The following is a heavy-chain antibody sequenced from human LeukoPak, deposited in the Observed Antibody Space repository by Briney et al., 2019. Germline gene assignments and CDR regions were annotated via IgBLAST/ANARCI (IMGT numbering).Heavy chain of an antibody. CDR3: ARGRSGYYYFDY. J-gene: IGHJ4*02. CDR1: GGSISSSSYY. CDR2: IYYSGST. D-gene: IGHD3-22*01. Sequence: LSLTCTVSGGSISSSSYYWSWIRQPPGKGLEWIGYIYYSGSTCYNPSLKSRVTISVDTSKNQFSLKLSSVTAADTAVYYCARGRSGYYYFDYWGQGTLVTVSS. V-gene: IGHV4-30-4*01.